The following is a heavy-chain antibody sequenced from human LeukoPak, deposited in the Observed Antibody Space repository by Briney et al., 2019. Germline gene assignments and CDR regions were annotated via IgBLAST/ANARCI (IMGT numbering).Heavy chain of an antibody. V-gene: IGHV3-23*01. D-gene: IGHD3-16*01. CDR1: GFTFSSYA. J-gene: IGHJ2*01. CDR2: ISGSGGST. CDR3: AFIRGGDDWYFDL. Sequence: PGGSLRLSCAASGFTFSSYAMSWVRQAPGKGLEWVSAISGSGGSTCYADSVKGRFTISRDNSKNTLYLQMNSLRAEDTAVYYCAFIRGGDDWYFDLWGRGTLVTVSS.